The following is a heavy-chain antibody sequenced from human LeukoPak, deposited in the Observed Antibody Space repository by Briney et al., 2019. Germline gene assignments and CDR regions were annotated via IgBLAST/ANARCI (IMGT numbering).Heavy chain of an antibody. D-gene: IGHD4-11*01. CDR2: INSDGDST. CDR1: GFTFSRYD. J-gene: IGHJ6*03. V-gene: IGHV3-64*01. CDR3: ARGNSNYFHYYYMDV. Sequence: PGGSLRPSCAASGFTFSRYDMHWVRQAPGKGLEYVSTINSDGDSTYYANSVKGRFTMSRDNSKNTLYLQMGSLRPEDMAVYYCARGNSNYFHYYYMDVWGKGTTVTVSS.